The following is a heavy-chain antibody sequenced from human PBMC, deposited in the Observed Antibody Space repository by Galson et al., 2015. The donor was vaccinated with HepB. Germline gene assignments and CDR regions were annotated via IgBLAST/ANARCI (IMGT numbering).Heavy chain of an antibody. J-gene: IGHJ4*02. CDR2: FDPEDGET. D-gene: IGHD3-22*01. CDR3: ATGPYYYDSSGYNY. CDR1: GYTLTELS. V-gene: IGHV1-24*01. Sequence: SVKVSCKVSGYTLTELSMHWVRQAPGKGLEWMGGFDPEDGETIYAQKFQGRVTMTEDTSTDTAYMELSSLRSEDTAVYYCATGPYYYDSSGYNYWGQGTLVTVSS.